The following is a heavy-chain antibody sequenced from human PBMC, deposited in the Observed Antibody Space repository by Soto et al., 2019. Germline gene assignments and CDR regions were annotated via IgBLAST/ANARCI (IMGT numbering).Heavy chain of an antibody. V-gene: IGHV1-2*02. CDR1: GYTFTGYY. Sequence: ASVKVSCKASGYTFTGYYMHWVRQAPGQGLEWMGWINPNSGGTNYAQKFQGRVTMTRDTSISTAYMELSRLRSDDTAVYYCARDLYYDSSGPNYGMDVWGQGTTVTVSS. D-gene: IGHD3-22*01. J-gene: IGHJ6*02. CDR2: INPNSGGT. CDR3: ARDLYYDSSGPNYGMDV.